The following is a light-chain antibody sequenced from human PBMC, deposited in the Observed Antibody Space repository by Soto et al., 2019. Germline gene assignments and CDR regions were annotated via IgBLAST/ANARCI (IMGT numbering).Light chain of an antibody. V-gene: IGKV1-39*01. J-gene: IGKJ2*01. CDR1: QSINTY. Sequence: DIQMTQSPSSLSGSVGDRVTITCRASQSINTYLNWYQQKPGRAPKVLIYAASSLQSGFPSRFRSSGSETDFTLTTSTLQPDYGATYYCLHSYSFAYTFGQGTKL. CDR3: LHSYSFAYT. CDR2: AAS.